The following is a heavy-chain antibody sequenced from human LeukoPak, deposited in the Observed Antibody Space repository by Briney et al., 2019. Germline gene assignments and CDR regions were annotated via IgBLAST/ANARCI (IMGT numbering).Heavy chain of an antibody. CDR1: GGSVSSGSYY. V-gene: IGHV4-61*01. D-gene: IGHD6-19*01. Sequence: PSETLSLTCTVSGGSVSSGSYYWSWIRQPPGKGLEWIGYIYYSGSTNYNPSLKSRVTISVDTSKNQFSLKLSSATAADTAVYYCARGRRWSYSIAVAGDAFDIWGQGTMVTVSS. CDR3: ARGRRWSYSIAVAGDAFDI. CDR2: IYYSGST. J-gene: IGHJ3*02.